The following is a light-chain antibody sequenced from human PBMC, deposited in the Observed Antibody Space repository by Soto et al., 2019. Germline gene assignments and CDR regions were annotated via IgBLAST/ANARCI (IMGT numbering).Light chain of an antibody. J-gene: IGKJ1*01. CDR1: QSISKW. CDR2: AAS. V-gene: IGKV1-5*02. Sequence: DGDMTTWHSTLSGCVGKGRKSVGRASQSISKWLAWYQQKPGKAPKLLIYAASSLQSGVPSRFSGSGSGTEFTLTISSLQPDDFATYYCQQYNSYPWTLGQGTKVDIK. CDR3: QQYNSYPWT.